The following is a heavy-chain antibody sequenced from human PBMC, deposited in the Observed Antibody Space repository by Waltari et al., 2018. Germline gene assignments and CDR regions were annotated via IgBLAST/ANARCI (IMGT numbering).Heavy chain of an antibody. CDR3: ARDARLGGSDY. D-gene: IGHD3-16*01. J-gene: IGHJ4*02. Sequence: QVQLQESGPGVVKPSQTLSLTCSVSGASISSGGYYWSWVRQRPGKGLEWMGYIHSSGNSDYNPSLESRLTISMDTSENQFSLRVSAVTAADTAVYYCARDARLGGSDYWGQGTLVTVSS. V-gene: IGHV4-31*03. CDR1: GASISSGGYY. CDR2: IHSSGNS.